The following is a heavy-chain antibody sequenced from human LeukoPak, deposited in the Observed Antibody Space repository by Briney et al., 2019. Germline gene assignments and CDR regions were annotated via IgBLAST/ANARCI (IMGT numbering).Heavy chain of an antibody. V-gene: IGHV3-7*01. J-gene: IGHJ4*02. CDR3: ARIGYSSSSTDY. CDR2: INQDGSQI. Sequence: GGSLRLSCAASGFTFSNYWMSWVRQAPGKGLEWLANINQDGSQIYYVDSVKGRFTISRDNAKNSVYLQINSVRVEHTDVYYCARIGYSSSSTDYWGQGTMVTVS. D-gene: IGHD6-6*01. CDR1: GFTFSNYW.